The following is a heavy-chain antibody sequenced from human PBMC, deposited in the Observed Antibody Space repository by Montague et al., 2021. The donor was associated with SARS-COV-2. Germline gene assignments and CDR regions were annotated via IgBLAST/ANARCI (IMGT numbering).Heavy chain of an antibody. Sequence: SETLSLTCAVYGGSFSGYYWSWIRQPPGKGLEWIGEIYHSGSTNYNPSLKSRATISVDTSKNQFSLKLSSVTAADTAVYYCARATRGIGMIVVGMIAIDYCLDYWGQGTLVTVSS. J-gene: IGHJ4*02. D-gene: IGHD3-22*01. CDR2: IYHSGST. V-gene: IGHV4-34*01. CDR1: GGSFSGYY. CDR3: ARATRGIGMIVVGMIAIDYCLDY.